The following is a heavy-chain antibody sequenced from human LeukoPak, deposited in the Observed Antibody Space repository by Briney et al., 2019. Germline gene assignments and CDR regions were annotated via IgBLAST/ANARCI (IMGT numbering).Heavy chain of an antibody. CDR2: IYYSGST. D-gene: IGHD3-3*01. V-gene: IGHV4-59*12. J-gene: IGHJ5*02. CDR3: ARGHYDFWSGYSEANWFDP. Sequence: SETLSLTCTVSGGSISSYYWSWIRQPPGKGLEWIGYIYYSGSTNYNPSLKSRVTISVDTSKNQFSLKLSSVTAADTAVYYCARGHYDFWSGYSEANWFDPWGQGTLVTVSS. CDR1: GGSISSYY.